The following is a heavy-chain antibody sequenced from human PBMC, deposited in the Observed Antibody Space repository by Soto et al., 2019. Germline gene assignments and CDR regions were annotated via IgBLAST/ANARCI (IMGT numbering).Heavy chain of an antibody. D-gene: IGHD3-10*01. CDR1: GYTFTSYD. CDR3: ARGSRGVRFDP. J-gene: IGHJ5*02. Sequence: QVQLVQSGAEVKQPGASLKVSCKASGYTFTSYDIIWVRQATGQGLEWMGWMNPNSGNAGDAQKFQGRVTMTRNTSISTAYMELSSLRSEDTAVYYCARGSRGVRFDPWGQGTLVSVSS. V-gene: IGHV1-8*01. CDR2: MNPNSGNA.